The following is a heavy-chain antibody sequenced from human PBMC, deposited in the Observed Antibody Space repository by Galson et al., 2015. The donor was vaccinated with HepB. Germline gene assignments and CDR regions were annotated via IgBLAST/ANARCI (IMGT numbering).Heavy chain of an antibody. Sequence: SLRLSCAASGFTFSNYAMHWVRQAPGKGLEYVSAISSTGGSTYYADSVKGRFTISRDNSKNTLYLQMSSLRAEDTAVYYCVKSDSSFDYFDYWGQGTLVTVSS. CDR2: ISSTGGST. CDR1: GFTFSNYA. CDR3: VKSDSSFDYFDY. D-gene: IGHD3-22*01. V-gene: IGHV3-64D*06. J-gene: IGHJ4*02.